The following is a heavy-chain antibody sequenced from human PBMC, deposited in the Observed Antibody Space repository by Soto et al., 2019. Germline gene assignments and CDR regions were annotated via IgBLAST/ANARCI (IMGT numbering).Heavy chain of an antibody. CDR2: INAGNGDA. J-gene: IGHJ4*02. V-gene: IGHV1-3*01. CDR1: GYSFNMYY. CDR3: SREDY. Sequence: QVQLVQSGAEVKKPGASVKVSCKASGYSFNMYYIHWGRQAPGQGLEWMGWINAGNGDATYSQKFQGRVTITRDMSASTVYLGLSSLRSEDTALYYCSREDYWGQGTLGTVAS.